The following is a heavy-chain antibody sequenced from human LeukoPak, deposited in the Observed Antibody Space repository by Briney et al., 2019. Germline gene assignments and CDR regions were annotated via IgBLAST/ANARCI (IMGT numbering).Heavy chain of an antibody. J-gene: IGHJ4*02. CDR2: ISPGNTTM. CDR3: ARDQVPFDY. V-gene: IGHV3-48*02. CDR1: GFTFSSFS. D-gene: IGHD3-10*01. Sequence: PGGSLRLSCAASGFTFSSFSMNWVRQAPGKGLEWLSYISPGNTTMYYADSVKGRFTISRDNAKNSLFLQMNSLRDDDTAVYYCARDQVPFDYWGQGTLVTVSS.